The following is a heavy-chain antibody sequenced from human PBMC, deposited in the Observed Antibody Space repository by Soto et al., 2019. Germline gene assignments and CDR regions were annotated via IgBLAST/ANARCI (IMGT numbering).Heavy chain of an antibody. CDR3: ARGGSSDWQVAFDF. CDR2: VNHNGRN. Sequence: SETLSLTCDVYGGSFSGYFWNWIRQSPGKGLEWIGKVNHNGRNNYNPSLKSRVTLSLDMSKKQISLKLTSVTAADTAVYYCARGGSSDWQVAFDFWGQGTMVTVSS. CDR1: GGSFSGYF. J-gene: IGHJ3*01. D-gene: IGHD6-19*01. V-gene: IGHV4-34*01.